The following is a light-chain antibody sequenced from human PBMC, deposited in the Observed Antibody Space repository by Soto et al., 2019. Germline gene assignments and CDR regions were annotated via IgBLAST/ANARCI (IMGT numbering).Light chain of an antibody. J-gene: IGKJ1*01. CDR1: QSLLHSNGYNY. V-gene: IGKV2-28*01. Sequence: DLVMTQSPLSLPVTPGEPASISCRSSQSLLHSNGYNYVDWYLQKPGQSPQLLIYLGSTRASGVPDRFSGSESGTDFTLKISRVEAEDVGVYYCMQALQTPWTFGQGTKVEIK. CDR3: MQALQTPWT. CDR2: LGS.